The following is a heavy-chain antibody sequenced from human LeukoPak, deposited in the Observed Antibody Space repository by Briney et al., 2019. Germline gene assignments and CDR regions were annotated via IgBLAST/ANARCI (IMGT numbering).Heavy chain of an antibody. V-gene: IGHV4-59*01. J-gene: IGHJ2*01. Sequence: SETLSLTCTVSGGSITNYYWSWIRQPPGKGLEWIGYIYYSGSTKYKSSLKSRVTISVDTSKNQFSLKLSSVTAADTAVYYCARAAYSSTWYSRYFDLWGRGTLVTVSS. CDR3: ARAAYSSTWYSRYFDL. D-gene: IGHD6-13*01. CDR2: IYYSGST. CDR1: GGSITNYY.